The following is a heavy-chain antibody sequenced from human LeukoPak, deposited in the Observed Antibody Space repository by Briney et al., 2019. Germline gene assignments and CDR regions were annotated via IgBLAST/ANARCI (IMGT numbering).Heavy chain of an antibody. CDR2: INPNSGGT. D-gene: IGHD5-18*01. CDR1: GYTFTGYY. CDR3: AREGGLYSYGAHW. V-gene: IGHV1-2*06. J-gene: IGHJ4*02. Sequence: ASVKVSCKASGYTFTGYYMHWVRQAPGQGLEWMGRINPNSGGTNYAQKFQGRVTMTRDTSISTAYMGLSRLRSDDTAVYYCAREGGLYSYGAHWWGQGTLVTVSS.